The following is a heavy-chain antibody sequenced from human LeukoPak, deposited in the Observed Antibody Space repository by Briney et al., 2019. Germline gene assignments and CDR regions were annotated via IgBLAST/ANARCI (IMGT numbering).Heavy chain of an antibody. CDR2: IIPIFGTA. V-gene: IGHV1-69*13. D-gene: IGHD6-6*01. CDR1: GGTFSSYA. CDR3: ARHDSSSSGWFDP. Sequence: AASVNVSCKASGGTFSSYAISWVRQAPGQGLEWMGGIIPIFGTANYAQKFQGRVTITADESTSTAYMELSSLRSEDTAVYYCARHDSSSSGWFDPWGQGTLVTVSS. J-gene: IGHJ5*02.